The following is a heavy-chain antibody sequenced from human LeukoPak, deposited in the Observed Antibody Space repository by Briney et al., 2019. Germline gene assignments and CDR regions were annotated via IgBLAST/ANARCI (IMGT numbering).Heavy chain of an antibody. Sequence: PVKVSCKASGGTFSSYAISWVRQAPGQGLEWMGGIIPIFGTTNYAQKFQGRVTITADESTSTAYMELSSLRSEDTAVYYCARAGADYYYGMDVWGQGTTVTFSS. CDR3: ARAGADYYYGMDV. CDR1: GGTFSSYA. D-gene: IGHD1-14*01. J-gene: IGHJ6*02. CDR2: IIPIFGTT. V-gene: IGHV1-69*13.